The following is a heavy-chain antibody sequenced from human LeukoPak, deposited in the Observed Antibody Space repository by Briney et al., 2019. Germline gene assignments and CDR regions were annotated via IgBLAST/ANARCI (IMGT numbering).Heavy chain of an antibody. CDR3: ASWGGGYYGSGSYST. D-gene: IGHD3-10*01. CDR1: GGSISTYY. Sequence: PSETLSLTCTVSGGSISTYYWSWIRQPPGKGLEWIGYIYYSGSTNYNPSLKSRVTISVDTSKNQFSLKLSSVTAADTAVYYCASWGGGYYGSGSYSTWGQGTLVTVSS. CDR2: IYYSGST. V-gene: IGHV4-59*01. J-gene: IGHJ4*02.